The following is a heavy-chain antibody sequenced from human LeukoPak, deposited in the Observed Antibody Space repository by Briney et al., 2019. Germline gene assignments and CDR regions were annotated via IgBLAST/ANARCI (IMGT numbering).Heavy chain of an antibody. D-gene: IGHD6-13*01. CDR1: GGSVSSGSHY. CDR2: VYYSGST. V-gene: IGHV4-61*01. CDR3: ATYIVAAGYLHY. J-gene: IGHJ4*02. Sequence: AETLSLTCTVSGGSVSSGSHYWSWIRQPPGKGLEWIGYVYYSGSTMYNPSLKSRVIMSVDTSKNQFSLKLTSVTAADTAVYFCATYIVAAGYLHYWGQGTLVTVSS.